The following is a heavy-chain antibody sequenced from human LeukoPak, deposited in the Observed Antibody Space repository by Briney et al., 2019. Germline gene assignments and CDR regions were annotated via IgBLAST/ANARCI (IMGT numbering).Heavy chain of an antibody. CDR3: TTALGYYYDSSGYCSHFDY. V-gene: IGHV3-15*01. D-gene: IGHD3-22*01. CDR1: GFTFRNAW. Sequence: GGSLRLSCAASGFTFRNAWMSWVRQAPGKGLEWVGRITSKTDGGATDYAAPVKGRFTISRDDSKNTLYLQMNSLKIEDTALYYCTTALGYYYDSSGYCSHFDYWGQGTLVTVSS. J-gene: IGHJ4*02. CDR2: ITSKTDGGAT.